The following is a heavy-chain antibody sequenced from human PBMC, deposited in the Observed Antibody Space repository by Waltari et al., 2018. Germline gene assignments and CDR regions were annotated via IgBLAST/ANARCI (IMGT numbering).Heavy chain of an antibody. V-gene: IGHV3-11*01. J-gene: IGHJ5*02. CDR1: GFTFSDYY. CDR2: SSSSGSTI. D-gene: IGHD1-26*01. Sequence: QVQLVESGGGLVKPGGSLRLSCAASGFTFSDYYMSWIRQAPGKGLEWVSYSSSSGSTIYYADSVKGRFTISRDNAKNSLYLQMNSLKTEDTAVYYCTRSGSDWLNWFDPWGQGTLVTVSS. CDR3: TRSGSDWLNWFDP.